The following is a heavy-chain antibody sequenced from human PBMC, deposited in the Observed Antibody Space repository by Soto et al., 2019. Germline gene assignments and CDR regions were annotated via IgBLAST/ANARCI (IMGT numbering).Heavy chain of an antibody. D-gene: IGHD3-3*01. J-gene: IGHJ4*02. Sequence: GGSLRLSCAASGFTFSDYYMSWIRQAPGKGLEWVSYISSSGSTIYYADSVKGRFTISRDNAKNSLYLQMNSLRAEDTAVYYCARDPYYDFWSGYYLDYWGQGTLVTVSS. CDR2: ISSSGSTI. V-gene: IGHV3-11*01. CDR3: ARDPYYDFWSGYYLDY. CDR1: GFTFSDYY.